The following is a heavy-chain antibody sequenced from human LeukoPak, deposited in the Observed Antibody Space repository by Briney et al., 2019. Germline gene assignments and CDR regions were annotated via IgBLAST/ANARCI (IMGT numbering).Heavy chain of an antibody. V-gene: IGHV3-15*07. CDR3: TTEYWGSNY. J-gene: IGHJ4*02. D-gene: IGHD7-27*01. Sequence: GGSLRLSCAGSGFSFSSAWMNWVRQAPGKGLEWVGLIKSNTNGGTTAYAAPVKGRFTISRDDSKNTLYLQMDSLKTEDTGVYYSTTEYWGSNYWGQGTLVTVSS. CDR1: GFSFSSAW. CDR2: IKSNTNGGTT.